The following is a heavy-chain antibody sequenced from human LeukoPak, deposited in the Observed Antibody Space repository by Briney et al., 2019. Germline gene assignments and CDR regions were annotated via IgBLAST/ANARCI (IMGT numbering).Heavy chain of an antibody. J-gene: IGHJ4*02. Sequence: GSLRLSCVASGFTFGKYWMSWVRQAPGTGLESVANIKLDGSEKNYVDSVKGRFTISRDNTKNSLYLQMNSLRAEDTAVFYCARDQYDTWSRRGNFDSWGQGTLVIVSS. CDR2: IKLDGSEK. V-gene: IGHV3-7*03. CDR3: ARDQYDTWSRRGNFDS. D-gene: IGHD3-3*01. CDR1: GFTFGKYW.